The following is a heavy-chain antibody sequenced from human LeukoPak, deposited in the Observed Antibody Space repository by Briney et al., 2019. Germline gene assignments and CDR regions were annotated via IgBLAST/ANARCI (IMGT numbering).Heavy chain of an antibody. D-gene: IGHD5-18*01. CDR3: ARGRDTAIPYYGMDV. CDR2: IYYSGST. J-gene: IGHJ6*02. CDR1: GGSISSYY. Sequence: SETLSLTCTVSGGSISSYYWSWIRQPPGKGLEWIGYIYYSGSTNYNPSLKSRVTISVDTSKNQFSLKLSSVTAADTAVYYCARGRDTAIPYYGMDVWGQGTTVTVSS. V-gene: IGHV4-59*12.